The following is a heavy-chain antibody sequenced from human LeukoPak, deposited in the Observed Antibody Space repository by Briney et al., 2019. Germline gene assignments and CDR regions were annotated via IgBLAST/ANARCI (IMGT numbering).Heavy chain of an antibody. J-gene: IGHJ5*02. CDR3: ARDYCSSTSCPGGWFDP. Sequence: QPGGSLRLSCAASGFTFSSYSMNWVRQAPGKGLEWVSSISSSSSYIYYADSVKGRFTISRDNSKNTLYLQMNSLRAEDTAVYYCARDYCSSTSCPGGWFDPWGQGTLVTVSS. V-gene: IGHV3-21*01. CDR1: GFTFSSYS. D-gene: IGHD2-2*01. CDR2: ISSSSSYI.